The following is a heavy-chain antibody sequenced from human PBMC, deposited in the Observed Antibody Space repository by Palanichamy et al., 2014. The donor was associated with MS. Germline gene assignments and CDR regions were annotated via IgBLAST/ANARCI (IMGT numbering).Heavy chain of an antibody. V-gene: IGHV3-53*02. Sequence: EVQLVETGGGLIQPGGSLRLSCAASGFTVSSNYMSWVRQAPGKGLEWVSVIYSGGSTYYADSVKGRFTISRDNSKNTLYLQMNSLRAEDTAVYYCARDLHYGGNSGTLGWGQGTLVTVSS. J-gene: IGHJ4*02. CDR2: IYSGGST. CDR1: GFTVSSNY. D-gene: IGHD4-23*01. CDR3: ARDLHYGGNSGTLG.